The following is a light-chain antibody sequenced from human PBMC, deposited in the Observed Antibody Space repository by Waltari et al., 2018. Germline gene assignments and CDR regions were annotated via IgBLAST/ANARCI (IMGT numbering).Light chain of an antibody. V-gene: IGLV1-51*01. Sequence: QSVLTQPPSVSAAPGQKVTISCSGTGSNIGNNFVSWYQQLPGTAPKLLIYDNNNQPSGMPNQSAGSKSGTSAILGSARVQAGDEADSYCGTWDADLGVVFGGETELTVL. J-gene: IGLJ2*01. CDR3: GTWDADLGVV. CDR2: DNN. CDR1: GSNIGNNF.